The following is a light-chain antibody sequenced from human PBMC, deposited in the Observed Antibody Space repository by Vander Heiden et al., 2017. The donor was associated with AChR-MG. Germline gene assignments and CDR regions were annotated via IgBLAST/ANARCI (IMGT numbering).Light chain of an antibody. CDR2: DAS. CDR1: PSVSTY. Sequence: EIVLTQSPATLSLSPRERATLSCRASPSVSTYFAWYQPTTGQAPRLLIYDASSASGTDITLTISSLEPEDFALYCCQQRGNWPWTFGQGTKVEIK. V-gene: IGKV3-11*01. J-gene: IGKJ1*01. CDR3: QQRGNWPWT.